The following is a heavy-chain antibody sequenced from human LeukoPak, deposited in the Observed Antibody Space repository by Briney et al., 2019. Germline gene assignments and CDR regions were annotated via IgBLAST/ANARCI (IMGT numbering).Heavy chain of an antibody. D-gene: IGHD1-20*01. J-gene: IGHJ6*03. Sequence: PGGSLRLSCAASGFTFDDYTMHWVRQAPGKGLEWVSLISWDGGSTYYADSVKGRFTISRDNSKNSLYLQMNSLRTEDTALYYCAKESVLVTGTSPAGYYCYYMDVWGKGTTVTVSS. V-gene: IGHV3-43*01. CDR2: ISWDGGST. CDR1: GFTFDDYT. CDR3: AKESVLVTGTSPAGYYCYYMDV.